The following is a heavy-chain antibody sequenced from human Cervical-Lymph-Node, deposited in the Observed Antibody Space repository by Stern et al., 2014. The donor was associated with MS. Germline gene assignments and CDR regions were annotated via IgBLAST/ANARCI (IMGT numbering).Heavy chain of an antibody. CDR1: GGTFSRYA. CDR3: AREDAIAVAGTVWYFDL. J-gene: IGHJ2*01. D-gene: IGHD6-19*01. Sequence: VQLVESGPEVKKPGSSVKVSCRVSGGTFSRYAISWIRQAPGQGLEWMGGIIPIFGTATDAQKFQGKVTFAANQSTATVYMELRSLRSEDTAVYYCAREDAIAVAGTVWYFDLWGRGTLVTVSS. V-gene: IGHV1-69*01. CDR2: IIPIFGTA.